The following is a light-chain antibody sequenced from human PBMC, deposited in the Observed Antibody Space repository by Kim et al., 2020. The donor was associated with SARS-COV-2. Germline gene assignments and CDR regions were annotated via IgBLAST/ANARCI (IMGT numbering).Light chain of an antibody. CDR3: QQYGSSPGT. Sequence: EIVLTQSPGTLSLSPGERATLSCRASQSVSSSYLAWYQQRPGQAPRLFIYGASSRATGIPDRFSGSGSGTDFTLTISRLEPEDFAVYYCQQYGSSPGTFGQGTKVDI. CDR1: QSVSSSY. J-gene: IGKJ1*01. CDR2: GAS. V-gene: IGKV3-20*01.